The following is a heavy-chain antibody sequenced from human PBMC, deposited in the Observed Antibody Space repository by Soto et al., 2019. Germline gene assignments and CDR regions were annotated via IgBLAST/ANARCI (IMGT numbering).Heavy chain of an antibody. CDR3: ARAVLGVIVVLVPASFDL. CDR1: GVSISSGGYS. D-gene: IGHD1-26*01. J-gene: IGHJ2*01. CDR2: THHSGST. V-gene: IGHV4-30-2*01. Sequence: QLQMQESGSGLVKPSQTLSLTCAVSGVSISSGGYSWSWIRQPPGKGLEWIGYTHHSGSTHYNPSLKSRVTISADPSMNQFSLKLTSVTAADTAVSFCARAVLGVIVVLVPASFDLWGRGTLVTVSS.